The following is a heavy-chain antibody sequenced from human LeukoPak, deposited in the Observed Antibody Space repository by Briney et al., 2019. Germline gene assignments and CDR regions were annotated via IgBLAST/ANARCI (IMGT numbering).Heavy chain of an antibody. CDR3: ARFRTAMQLWKGYYFDY. CDR2: IKQDGREK. Sequence: GGSLRLSCAASGFTFSNYWMSWVRQAPGKGLEWVANIKQDGREKYYVDSVQGRFTISRDNTKKSLYLQMNTLRAEDTAVYYCARFRTAMQLWKGYYFDYWGQGTLVTVSS. V-gene: IGHV3-7*01. J-gene: IGHJ4*02. CDR1: GFTFSNYW. D-gene: IGHD5-18*01.